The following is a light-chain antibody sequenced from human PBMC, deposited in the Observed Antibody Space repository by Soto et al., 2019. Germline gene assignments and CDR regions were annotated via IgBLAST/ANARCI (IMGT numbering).Light chain of an antibody. Sequence: QSALTQPASWSGSPGQSITISCTGTSSDVGGYNYVSWYQQHPGKAPKLMIYDVSNRPSGVSNRFSGSKSGNTASLTISGLQAEDEADYYCSSYTSSSVVFGGGTKVTVL. J-gene: IGLJ2*01. V-gene: IGLV2-14*01. CDR3: SSYTSSSVV. CDR2: DVS. CDR1: SSDVGGYNY.